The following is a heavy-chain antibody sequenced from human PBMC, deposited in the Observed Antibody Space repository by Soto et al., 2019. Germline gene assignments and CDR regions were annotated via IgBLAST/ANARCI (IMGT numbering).Heavy chain of an antibody. D-gene: IGHD5-18*01. CDR2: IYHSGST. J-gene: IGHJ4*02. CDR1: GYSISSGYY. Sequence: SETLSLTCAVSGYSISSGYYWGWIRQPPGKGLEWIGSIYHSGSTYYNPSLKSRVTISVDTSKNQFSLKLSSVTAADTAVYYCARDRWIQLSYRNYFDHWGQGTLVTVSS. CDR3: ARDRWIQLSYRNYFDH. V-gene: IGHV4-38-2*02.